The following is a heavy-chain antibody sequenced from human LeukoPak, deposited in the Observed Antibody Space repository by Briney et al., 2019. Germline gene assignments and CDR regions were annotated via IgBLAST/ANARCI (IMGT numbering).Heavy chain of an antibody. D-gene: IGHD3-3*01. Sequence: PGRSLRLSCAASGFTFSSYAMHWVRQAPGKGLEWLAVISYDGSNKYYADSVKGRFTISRDNSKNTLYLQMNSLRAEDTAVYYCASLEWLSTTHYGMDVWGQGTTVTVSS. V-gene: IGHV3-30-3*01. CDR3: ASLEWLSTTHYGMDV. CDR1: GFTFSSYA. CDR2: ISYDGSNK. J-gene: IGHJ6*02.